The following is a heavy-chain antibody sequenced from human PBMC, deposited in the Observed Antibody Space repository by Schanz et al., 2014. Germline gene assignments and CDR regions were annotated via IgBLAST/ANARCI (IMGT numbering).Heavy chain of an antibody. Sequence: QVQLVESGGGVVQPGRSLRLSCVASGFTFSNHGMHWVRQSPGKGLEWVALIWYDGSNEYYADSVKGRFTISRDNPKKTLYLQMNSLRAEDTAVYYCARDHQWLARYYMDVWGKGTTVTVSS. V-gene: IGHV3-33*01. J-gene: IGHJ6*03. CDR1: GFTFSNHG. CDR2: IWYDGSNE. D-gene: IGHD6-19*01. CDR3: ARDHQWLARYYMDV.